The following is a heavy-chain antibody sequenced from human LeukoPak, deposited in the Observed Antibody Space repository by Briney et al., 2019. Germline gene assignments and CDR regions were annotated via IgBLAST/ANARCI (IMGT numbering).Heavy chain of an antibody. Sequence: HGESLKISCKGSGYSFTSYWIGWVRQMPGKGLEGVANIKQDGSEKYYVDSVKGRFTISRDNAKNSLYLQMNSLRAEDTAVYYCARDGLRVGATSYWGQGTLVTVSS. D-gene: IGHD1-26*01. V-gene: IGHV3-7*01. CDR2: IKQDGSEK. CDR1: GYSFTSYW. J-gene: IGHJ4*02. CDR3: ARDGLRVGATSY.